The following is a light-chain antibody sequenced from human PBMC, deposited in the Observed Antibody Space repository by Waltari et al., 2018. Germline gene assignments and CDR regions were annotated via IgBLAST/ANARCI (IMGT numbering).Light chain of an antibody. Sequence: EIVLTQSPATLSLSPGETATLSCRASQSVGTHLAWYQQKPGQAPRLLIYDASNRATGIPDRFRGSGSGTDFTLTISSLDTADFAIYYCQQRSSWTPHTFGQGARLEIK. CDR2: DAS. CDR3: QQRSSWTPHT. CDR1: QSVGTH. V-gene: IGKV3-11*01. J-gene: IGKJ2*01.